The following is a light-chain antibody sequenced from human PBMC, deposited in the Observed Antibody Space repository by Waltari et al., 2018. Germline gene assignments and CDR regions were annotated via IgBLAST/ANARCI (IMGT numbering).Light chain of an antibody. V-gene: IGKV1-33*01. J-gene: IGKJ4*01. CDR2: GAS. Sequence: IQMTQSPASLSASVGDRVTITCQASQDISRYLNWYQQKPGKAPKLLISGASTLTIGVPPRFSGRGSGTEFTLSISSLQPEDIATYYCQHYDDLPLTFGGGTILDIK. CDR1: QDISRY. CDR3: QHYDDLPLT.